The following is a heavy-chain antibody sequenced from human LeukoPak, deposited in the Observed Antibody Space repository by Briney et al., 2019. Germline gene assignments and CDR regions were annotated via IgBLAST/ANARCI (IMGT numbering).Heavy chain of an antibody. D-gene: IGHD2-2*01. CDR1: GFTFSSYS. J-gene: IGHJ5*02. Sequence: GGSLRLSCAASGFTFSSYSMNWVRQAPGKGLEWVSSISSSSSYIYYADSVKGRFTISRDNAKNSLYLQMNSLRAEDTAVYYCARRRDIVVVPAAYNWFDPWGQGTLVTASS. CDR2: ISSSSSYI. CDR3: ARRRDIVVVPAAYNWFDP. V-gene: IGHV3-21*01.